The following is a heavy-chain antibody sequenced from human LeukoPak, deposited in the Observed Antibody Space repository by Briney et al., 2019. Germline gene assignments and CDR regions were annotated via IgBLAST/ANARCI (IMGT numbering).Heavy chain of an antibody. V-gene: IGHV3-13*01. D-gene: IGHD1-7*01. CDR1: GSTFSSYD. CDR2: IGTAGVT. J-gene: IGHJ6*02. CDR3: ARGLGRNYVLSYYGMDV. Sequence: PGGSLRLSCAASGSTFSSYDMHWVRQATGKGLEWVSAIGTAGVTYYPGSVKGRFTISRENAKNSLYLQMNSLRAGDTAVYYCARGLGRNYVLSYYGMDVWGQGTTVTVSS.